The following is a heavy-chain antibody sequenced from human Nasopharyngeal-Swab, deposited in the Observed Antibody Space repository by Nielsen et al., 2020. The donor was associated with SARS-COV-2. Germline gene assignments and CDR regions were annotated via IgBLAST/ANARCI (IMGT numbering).Heavy chain of an antibody. Sequence: GGSLRLSCAASGFTFDDNAMSWVRQVPGKGLEWVANINWIGGSADYSDAVKGRFTISRDNAKNSLYLQMNSLRAEDTAIYHCARQTIYSFGWFDSWGQGNLVTVSS. D-gene: IGHD3-3*01. CDR3: ARQTIYSFGWFDS. CDR2: INWIGGSA. J-gene: IGHJ5*01. CDR1: GFTFDDNA. V-gene: IGHV3-20*01.